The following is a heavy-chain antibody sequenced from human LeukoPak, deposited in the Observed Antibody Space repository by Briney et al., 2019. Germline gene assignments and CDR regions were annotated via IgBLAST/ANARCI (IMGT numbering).Heavy chain of an antibody. Sequence: GGSLRLSCEASGVTLSSYAMSWVRQAPGKGLEWVSGISGSGGSTYYADSVKGRFTISRDNSKNTLYLQMNSLRAEDTAVHYCAKGIAGSRPPFDYWGQGTLVTVSS. J-gene: IGHJ4*02. CDR3: AKGIAGSRPPFDY. CDR2: ISGSGGST. CDR1: GVTLSSYA. V-gene: IGHV3-23*01.